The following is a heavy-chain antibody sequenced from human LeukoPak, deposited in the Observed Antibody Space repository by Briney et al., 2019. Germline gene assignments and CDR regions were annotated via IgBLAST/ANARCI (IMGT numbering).Heavy chain of an antibody. J-gene: IGHJ6*03. CDR2: INPSGGST. CDR1: GYTFTSYY. CDR3: ARGTLDTAMVHYYYYYYMDV. Sequence: GASVKVSCKASGYTFTSYYMLWVRQAPGHRLEWMGIINPSGGSTSYAQKFRGRVTMTRDTSTIPVYMELSSLRSEDTAVYYWARGTLDTAMVHYYYYYYMDVWGKGTTVTVSS. V-gene: IGHV1-46*01. D-gene: IGHD5-18*01.